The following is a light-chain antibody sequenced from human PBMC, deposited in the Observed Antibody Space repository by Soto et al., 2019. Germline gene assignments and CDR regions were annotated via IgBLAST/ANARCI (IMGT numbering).Light chain of an antibody. Sequence: DIRMTQSPASLSASVGDRVTVTCRASQNIDKYLHWYQQKPGKAPNLLIFSASILQSGVPSRFSGSGSGTDFALTITSLQAEDFATYYCQQLRMYPSTFGGGTKVDIK. J-gene: IGKJ4*01. CDR1: QNIDKY. V-gene: IGKV1-39*01. CDR3: QQLRMYPST. CDR2: SAS.